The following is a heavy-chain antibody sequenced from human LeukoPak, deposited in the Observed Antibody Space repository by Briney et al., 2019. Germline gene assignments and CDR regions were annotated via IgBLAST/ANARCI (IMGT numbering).Heavy chain of an antibody. J-gene: IGHJ6*03. CDR1: GGSFSGYY. V-gene: IGHV4-34*01. D-gene: IGHD6-13*01. Sequence: SETLSLTCAVYGGSFSGYYWSWIRQPPGKGLEWIGEINHSGSTNYNPSLKSRVTISVDTSKNQFSLKLSSVTAADTAVYYCAKSAYSSSRVVYYYYMDVWGKGTTVTVSS. CDR2: INHSGST. CDR3: AKSAYSSSRVVYYYYMDV.